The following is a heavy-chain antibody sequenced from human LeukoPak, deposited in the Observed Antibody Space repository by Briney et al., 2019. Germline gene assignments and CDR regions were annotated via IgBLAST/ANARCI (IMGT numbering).Heavy chain of an antibody. CDR2: ISVYNGNT. CDR3: ARDAIYDFWSGYDY. J-gene: IGHJ4*02. CDR1: GYTFTSYG. Sequence: GASVKVSCKASGYTFTSYGISWVRQAPGQGLEWMGWISVYNGNTNYAQKLQGRVTMTTDTSTSTAYMELRSLRSDDTAVYYCARDAIYDFWSGYDYWGQGTLVTVSS. D-gene: IGHD3-3*01. V-gene: IGHV1-18*01.